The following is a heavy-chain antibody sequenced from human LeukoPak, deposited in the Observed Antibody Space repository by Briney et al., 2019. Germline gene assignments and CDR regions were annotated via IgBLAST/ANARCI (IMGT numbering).Heavy chain of an antibody. CDR2: ISYDGSNK. Sequence: SLRLSCAASGFTFSSYGMHWVRQAPGKGLEWVAVISYDGSNKYYADSVKGRFTISRDNSKNTLYLQMNSLRAEDTAVYYCVRFSRNLDNWGQGTQVTVSS. CDR1: GFTFSSYG. V-gene: IGHV3-30*03. J-gene: IGHJ4*02. D-gene: IGHD1-14*01. CDR3: VRFSRNLDN.